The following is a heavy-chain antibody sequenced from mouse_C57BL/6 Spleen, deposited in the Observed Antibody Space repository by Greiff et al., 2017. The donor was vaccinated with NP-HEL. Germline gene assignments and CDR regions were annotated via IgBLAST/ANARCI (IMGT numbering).Heavy chain of an antibody. J-gene: IGHJ2*01. CDR2: ISDGGSYT. V-gene: IGHV5-4*01. D-gene: IGHD1-1*01. CDR3: ARDGYGSTYYFDY. Sequence: DVQLVESGGGLVKPGGSLKLSCAASGFTFSSYAMSWVRQTPEKRLEWVATISDGGSYTYYPDNVKGRFTISRDNAKNNLYLQMSHLKSEDTAMYYSARDGYGSTYYFDYWGQGTTLTVSS. CDR1: GFTFSSYA.